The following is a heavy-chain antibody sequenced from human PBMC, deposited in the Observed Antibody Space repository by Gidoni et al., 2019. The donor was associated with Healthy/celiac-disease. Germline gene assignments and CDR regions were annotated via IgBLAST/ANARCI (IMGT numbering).Heavy chain of an antibody. CDR1: GGSFSGYY. J-gene: IGHJ4*02. Sequence: QVQLQQWGAGLLKPSETLSLTCAVYGGSFSGYYWSWIRQPPGKGLEWIGEINHSGSTNYNPSLKSRVTISVDTSKNQFSLKLSSVTAADTAVYYCASLREHYDSSGYDYWGQGTLVTVSS. V-gene: IGHV4-34*01. D-gene: IGHD3-22*01. CDR2: INHSGST. CDR3: ASLREHYDSSGYDY.